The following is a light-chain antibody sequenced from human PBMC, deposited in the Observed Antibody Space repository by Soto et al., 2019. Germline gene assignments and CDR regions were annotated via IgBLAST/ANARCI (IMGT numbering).Light chain of an antibody. CDR2: DVS. Sequence: LTQPASVSGSPGQSITISCTGTSSDVGGYNYVSWYQQHPGKAPKLMIYDVSNRPSGVSNRFSGSKSGNTASLTISGLQAEDEADYYCSSYTSSSTLQVFGTGTKVTVL. J-gene: IGLJ1*01. V-gene: IGLV2-14*01. CDR3: SSYTSSSTLQV. CDR1: SSDVGGYNY.